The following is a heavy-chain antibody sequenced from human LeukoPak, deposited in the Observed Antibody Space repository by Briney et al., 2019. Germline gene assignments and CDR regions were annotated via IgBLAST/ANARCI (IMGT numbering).Heavy chain of an antibody. V-gene: IGHV1-24*01. CDR2: FDPEDGET. CDR3: ATAKITMVRGGLDY. CDR1: GYTLTELS. Sequence: ASVKVSCKVSGYTLTELSMHWVRQAPGKGLEWMGGFDPEDGETIYAQKFQGRVTMTEDTSTDTAYMELSSLRSEDTAVYYCATAKITMVRGGLDYWGQGTLVTVSS. D-gene: IGHD3-10*01. J-gene: IGHJ4*02.